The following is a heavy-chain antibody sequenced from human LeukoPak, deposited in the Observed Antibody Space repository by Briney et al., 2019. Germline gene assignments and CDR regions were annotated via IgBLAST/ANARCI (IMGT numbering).Heavy chain of an antibody. V-gene: IGHV4-34*01. Sequence: KSSETLSLTCAVYGGSFSGYYWGWIRQPPGKGLEWIGEINHSGSTSYNPSLKSRVTISVDTSKNQFSLKLSSVTAADTAVYYCAREGYYYDSSGYYLLDYWGQGTLVTVSS. CDR1: GGSFSGYY. D-gene: IGHD3-22*01. J-gene: IGHJ4*02. CDR2: INHSGST. CDR3: AREGYYYDSSGYYLLDY.